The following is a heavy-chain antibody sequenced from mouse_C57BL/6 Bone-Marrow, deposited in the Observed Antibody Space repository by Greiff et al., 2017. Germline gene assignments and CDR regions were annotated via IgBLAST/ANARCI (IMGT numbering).Heavy chain of an antibody. D-gene: IGHD2-4*01. V-gene: IGHV1-82*01. CDR1: GYAFSSSW. J-gene: IGHJ4*01. Sequence: VQLQQSGPELVKPGASVKISCKASGYAFSSSWMNWVKQRPGKGLEWIGRIYPGDGDTNYNGKFKGKATLTADKSSSTAYMQLSSLTSEDSAVYFGANYDYLYYYAMDYWGKGTSDTVSS. CDR3: ANYDYLYYYAMDY. CDR2: IYPGDGDT.